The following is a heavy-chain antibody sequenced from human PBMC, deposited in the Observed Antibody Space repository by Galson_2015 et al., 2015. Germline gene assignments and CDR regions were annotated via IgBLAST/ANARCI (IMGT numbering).Heavy chain of an antibody. CDR2: IYHSGST. J-gene: IGHJ4*02. CDR3: ARERNGDYDY. CDR1: GYSISSGYY. D-gene: IGHD4-17*01. V-gene: IGHV4-38-2*02. Sequence: ETLSLTCAVSGYSISSGYYWGWIRQSPGKGLEWIGNIYHSGSTNYNPSLESRVTISVDTSRNQFSLKLSYVTAADTAVYYCARERNGDYDYWGQGTLATVSS.